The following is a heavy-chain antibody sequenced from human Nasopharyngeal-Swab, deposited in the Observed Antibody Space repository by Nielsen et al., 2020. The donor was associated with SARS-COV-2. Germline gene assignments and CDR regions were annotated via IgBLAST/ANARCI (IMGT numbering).Heavy chain of an antibody. V-gene: IGHV4-34*01. Sequence: WMRQCPGEGLEWVGEINHSGSTNYNPSLKSRVTISVDTSKNQFSLKLSSVTAADTAVYYCARGPGEVGTTYYYYYGMDVWGQGTTVTVSS. CDR2: INHSGST. CDR3: ARGPGEVGTTYYYYYGMDV. J-gene: IGHJ6*02. D-gene: IGHD1-1*01.